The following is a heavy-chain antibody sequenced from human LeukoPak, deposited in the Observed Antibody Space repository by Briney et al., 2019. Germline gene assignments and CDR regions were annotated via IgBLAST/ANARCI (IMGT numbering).Heavy chain of an antibody. D-gene: IGHD1-26*01. J-gene: IGHJ3*02. CDR2: VYYSGST. V-gene: IGHV4-59*02. CDR3: ARELSRSYFRGAFDI. CDR1: GGSVSGYY. Sequence: PSETLSLTCVVSGGSVSGYYWGWIRQPPGRGLEWIGYVYYSGSTNYNPSFKSRITISVDTSRNQFSLQLSSVTAADTAVYYCARELSRSYFRGAFDIWGQGTMVTVSS.